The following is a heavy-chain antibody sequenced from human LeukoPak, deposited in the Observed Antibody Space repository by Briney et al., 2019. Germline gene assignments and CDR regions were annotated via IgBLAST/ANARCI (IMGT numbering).Heavy chain of an antibody. V-gene: IGHV4-39*02. CDR3: ARDWGYYDSSGYDYYYYMDV. D-gene: IGHD3-22*01. CDR2: IYYSGST. Sequence: PSETLSLTCTVSGGSISSSSYYWGWVRQPPGKGLEWIGSIYYSGSTYYNPSLKSRVTISVDTSKNQFSLKLSSVTAADTAVYYCARDWGYYDSSGYDYYYYMDVWGKGTTVTVSS. CDR1: GGSISSSSYY. J-gene: IGHJ6*03.